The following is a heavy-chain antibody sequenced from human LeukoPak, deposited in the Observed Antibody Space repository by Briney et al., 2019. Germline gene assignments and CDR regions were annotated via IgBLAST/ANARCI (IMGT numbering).Heavy chain of an antibody. D-gene: IGHD6-6*01. CDR2: ISDSGST. J-gene: IGHJ4*02. Sequence: SETLSLTCTVSGGSISSYYWSWIRQPPGKGLEWIGYISDSGSTSYSFSLKSRVTISVDTSKNQFSLKLSSVTAADTAVYYCARGVEYSSSSGLGYWGQGTLVTVSS. CDR3: ARGVEYSSSSGLGY. V-gene: IGHV4-59*01. CDR1: GGSISSYY.